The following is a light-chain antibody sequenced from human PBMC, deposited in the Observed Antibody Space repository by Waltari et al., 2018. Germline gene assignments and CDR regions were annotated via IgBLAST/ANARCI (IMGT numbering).Light chain of an antibody. Sequence: DIVVTQSPLSLPVTPGEPASISCRSSQSLLQRNGNNDLDWDLQKPGQSPQLLIYLGSNRASGVPDRFSGSGSGTDFTLRISRVEAEDVGVYYCMQSLQTLWTFGPGTKVEIK. J-gene: IGKJ1*01. CDR3: MQSLQTLWT. V-gene: IGKV2-28*01. CDR1: QSLLQRNGNND. CDR2: LGS.